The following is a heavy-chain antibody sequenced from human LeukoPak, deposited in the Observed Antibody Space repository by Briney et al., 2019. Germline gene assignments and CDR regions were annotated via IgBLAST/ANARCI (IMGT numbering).Heavy chain of an antibody. D-gene: IGHD1-26*01. V-gene: IGHV4-4*07. Sequence: SETLSLTCTVSGGSISSYYWSWIRQPAGKGLEWIGRIYTSGSTNYNPSLKSRVTMSVDTSKNQFSLKLSSVTAADTAVYYCARVYIVGATLVDAFDIWGQGTMVTVSS. CDR3: ARVYIVGATLVDAFDI. CDR1: GGSISSYY. J-gene: IGHJ3*02. CDR2: IYTSGST.